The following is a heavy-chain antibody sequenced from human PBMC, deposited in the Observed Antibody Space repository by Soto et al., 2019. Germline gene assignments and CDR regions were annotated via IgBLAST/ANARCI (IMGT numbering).Heavy chain of an antibody. J-gene: IGHJ4*02. CDR3: AINAERNAQKFDF. CDR2: IIPLFNAT. V-gene: IGHV1-69*01. Sequence: QVQLVQSGSEVKRPGSSVKVSCKTSGGIFKNFDIGWVRQSPGQGLEWMGEIIPLFNATNYAQKFRGRVTVTADESTRTAYRELTRLTYDDTAVFFCAINAERNAQKFDFWGQGTLVTVSS. D-gene: IGHD2-2*01. CDR1: GGIFKNFD.